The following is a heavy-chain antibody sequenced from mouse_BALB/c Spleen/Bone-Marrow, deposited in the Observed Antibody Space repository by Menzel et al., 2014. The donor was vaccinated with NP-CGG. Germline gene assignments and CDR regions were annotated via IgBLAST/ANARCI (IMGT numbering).Heavy chain of an antibody. CDR2: IWGDGNT. CDR1: GFSLTGYG. CDR3: ARAPGYDLYYAMDY. J-gene: IGHJ4*01. D-gene: IGHD1-2*01. Sequence: VKVVESGPGLVAPSQSLSITCTVSGFSLTGYGINWVRQPPGKGLEWLGMIWGDGNTDYNSALKSRPSISKDNSKSQVFLKMNSLQTDDTARYYCARAPGYDLYYAMDYWGQGTSVTVSS. V-gene: IGHV2-6-7*01.